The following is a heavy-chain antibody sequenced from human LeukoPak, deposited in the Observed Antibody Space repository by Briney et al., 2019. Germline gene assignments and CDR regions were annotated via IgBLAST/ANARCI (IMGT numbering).Heavy chain of an antibody. V-gene: IGHV1-18*04. CDR3: ASCSTSCYDAFDI. Sequence: GASVKVSCKASGYTFTSYGISWVRQAPGQGLEWMGWISAYNGNTNYAQKLQGRVTMTTDTSTSTAYMELRSLRSDDTAVYYSASCSTSCYDAFDIWGQGTMVTVSS. J-gene: IGHJ3*02. D-gene: IGHD2-2*01. CDR1: GYTFTSYG. CDR2: ISAYNGNT.